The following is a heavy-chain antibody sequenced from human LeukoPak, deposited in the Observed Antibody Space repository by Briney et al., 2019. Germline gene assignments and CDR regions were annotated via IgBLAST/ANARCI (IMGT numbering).Heavy chain of an antibody. D-gene: IGHD2-15*01. J-gene: IGHJ4*02. CDR1: GFTFISYS. CDR2: IRYDGSNK. V-gene: IGHV3-30*02. CDR3: AKHGLPLVVISAPLDY. Sequence: GGSLRLSCAASGFTFISYSIHWVRQAPGKGLEWVAFIRYDGSNKYYADSVKGRFTISRDNSKNTVHLQMNSLRAEDTAVYYCAKHGLPLVVISAPLDYWGQGTLVTVAS.